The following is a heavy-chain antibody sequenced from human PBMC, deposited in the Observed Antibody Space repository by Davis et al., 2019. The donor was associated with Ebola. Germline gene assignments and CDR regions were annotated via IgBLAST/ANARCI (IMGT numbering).Heavy chain of an antibody. Sequence: GSLRLSCAVYGGSFSGYYWSWIRQPPGKGLEWIGEINHSGSTNYNPSLKSRVTISGDTSKNQFSLKLNSVTAADTAMYYCATTPRYSSHGAYFDYWGQGTLVTVSS. CDR3: ATTPRYSSHGAYFDY. CDR2: INHSGST. D-gene: IGHD4-11*01. J-gene: IGHJ4*02. V-gene: IGHV4-34*01. CDR1: GGSFSGYY.